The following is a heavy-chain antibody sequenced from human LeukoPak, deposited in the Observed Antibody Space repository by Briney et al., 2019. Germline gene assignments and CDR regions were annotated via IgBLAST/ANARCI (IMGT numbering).Heavy chain of an antibody. V-gene: IGHV4-34*01. J-gene: IGHJ4*02. CDR3: ARNRLGSDY. CDR2: INHSGST. Sequence: SETLSLTCAVYGGSFSGCYWSWIRQPPGKGLEWIGEINHSGSTNYNPSLKSRVTISVDTSKNQFSLKLSSVTAADTAVYYCARNRLGSDYWGQGTLVTVSS. CDR1: GGSFSGCY. D-gene: IGHD3-16*01.